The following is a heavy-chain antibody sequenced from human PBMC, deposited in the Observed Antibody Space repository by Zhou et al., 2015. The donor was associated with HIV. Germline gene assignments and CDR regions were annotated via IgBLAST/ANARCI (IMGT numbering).Heavy chain of an antibody. V-gene: IGHV1-18*01. CDR3: VKDGPFAVGTSAFDV. J-gene: IGHJ3*01. Sequence: QVQLVQSGGDVKRPGASVTVSCKSSGHGSPSLGVSWVRQAPGQGLEWMGWISLYNGHSKSSQMFQDRLIMTTDTSTTTAYMELKTLTSDDTAMYYCVKDGPFAVGTSAFDVWGQGTLITVSS. CDR1: GHGSPSLG. CDR2: ISLYNGHS. D-gene: IGHD6-19*01.